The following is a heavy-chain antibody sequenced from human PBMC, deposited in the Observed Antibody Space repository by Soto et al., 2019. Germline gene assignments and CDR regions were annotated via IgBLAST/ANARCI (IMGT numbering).Heavy chain of an antibody. CDR3: ARERFISGWGRRYYYGMDV. D-gene: IGHD6-19*01. CDR2: ISWNSGSI. Sequence: PGGSRRLSCAASGFTFDDYAMHWVRQAPGKGLEWVSGISWNSGSIGYADSVKGRFTISRDNSKNTLYLQMNSLRAEDTAVYYCARERFISGWGRRYYYGMDVWGRGTTVTVS. V-gene: IGHV3-9*01. J-gene: IGHJ6*01. CDR1: GFTFDDYA.